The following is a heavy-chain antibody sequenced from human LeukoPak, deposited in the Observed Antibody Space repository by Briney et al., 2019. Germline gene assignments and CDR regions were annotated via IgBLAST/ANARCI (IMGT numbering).Heavy chain of an antibody. CDR3: ARDGGVAGTNWFDP. CDR2: IYYSGST. V-gene: IGHV4-59*12. Sequence: SETLSLTCTVSGGSISSYYWSWIRQPPGKGLEWIGYIYYSGSTNYNPSLKSRVTISVDTSKNQFSLKLSSVTAADTAVYYCARDGGVAGTNWFDPWGQGTLVTVSS. D-gene: IGHD6-19*01. J-gene: IGHJ5*02. CDR1: GGSISSYY.